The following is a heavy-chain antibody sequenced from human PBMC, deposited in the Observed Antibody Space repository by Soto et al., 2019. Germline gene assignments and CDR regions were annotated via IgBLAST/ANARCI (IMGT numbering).Heavy chain of an antibody. V-gene: IGHV3-7*01. CDR3: ARDGADYDYIWGSYPYKD. Sequence: GGSLRLSCAASGFTFSSYWMSWVRQAPGKGLEWVANIKQDGSEKYYVDSVKGRFTISRDNAKNSLYLQMNSLRAEDTAVYYCARDGADYDYIWGSYPYKDWGQGTLVTVSS. J-gene: IGHJ4*02. CDR1: GFTFSSYW. CDR2: IKQDGSEK. D-gene: IGHD3-16*01.